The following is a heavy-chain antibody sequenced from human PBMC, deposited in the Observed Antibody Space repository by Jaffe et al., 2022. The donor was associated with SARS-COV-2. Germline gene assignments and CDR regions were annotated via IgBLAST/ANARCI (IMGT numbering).Heavy chain of an antibody. CDR1: GGSISSGSYY. D-gene: IGHD6-6*01. Sequence: QVQLQESGPGLVKPSQTLSLTCTVSGGSISSGSYYWSWIRQPAGKGLEWIGRIYTSGSTNYNPSLKSRVTISVDTSKNQFSLKLSSVTAADTAVYYCARVSTFSSSLDYYYGMDVWGQGTTVTVSS. CDR3: ARVSTFSSSLDYYYGMDV. J-gene: IGHJ6*02. V-gene: IGHV4-61*02. CDR2: IYTSGST.